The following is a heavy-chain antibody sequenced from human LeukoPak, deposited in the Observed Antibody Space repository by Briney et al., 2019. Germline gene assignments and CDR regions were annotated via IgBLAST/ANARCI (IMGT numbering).Heavy chain of an antibody. Sequence: GGSLRLSCAASGFTFSNYEMNWIRQAPGKGLEWISYISNSGNTKYYADSVKGRFSISRDNANNSVYLQMNNLRAEDTAVYYCAAVIDYWGQGSLVTVSS. CDR2: ISNSGNTK. V-gene: IGHV3-48*03. CDR3: AAVIDY. CDR1: GFTFSNYE. J-gene: IGHJ4*02.